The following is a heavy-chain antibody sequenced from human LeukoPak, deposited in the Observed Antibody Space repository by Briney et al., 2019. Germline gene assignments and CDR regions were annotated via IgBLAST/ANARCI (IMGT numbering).Heavy chain of an antibody. D-gene: IGHD3-22*01. CDR2: INHSGST. Sequence: PSETLSLTCAVYGGSFSGYYWSWIRQPPGKGLEWIGEINHSGSTNYNPSLKSRVTISVDTSKNQFSLKLSSVTAADTAVYYCARGSRYYYDSSGYYRKRSYYFDYWGQGTLVTVSS. CDR1: GGSFSGYY. V-gene: IGHV4-34*01. CDR3: ARGSRYYYDSSGYYRKRSYYFDY. J-gene: IGHJ4*02.